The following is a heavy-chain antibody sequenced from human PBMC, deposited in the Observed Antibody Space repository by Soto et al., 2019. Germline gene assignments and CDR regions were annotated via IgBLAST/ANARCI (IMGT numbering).Heavy chain of an antibody. CDR1: GGSIRGYY. CDR3: ARGRYSYETIYYKFYYSALDV. J-gene: IGHJ6*02. CDR2: INDNGVT. Sequence: SETLSLTCGVYGGSIRGYYWSWVRQSPGKGLEGIGDINDNGVTNYNPSLKSRVTTSLDTSKKQVPLMVSSVTAAATAVYYCARGRYSYETIYYKFYYSALDVWGQGTTVTVSS. V-gene: IGHV4-34*01. D-gene: IGHD3-10*01.